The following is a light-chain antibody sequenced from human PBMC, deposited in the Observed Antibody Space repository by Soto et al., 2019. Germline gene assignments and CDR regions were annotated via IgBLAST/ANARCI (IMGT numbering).Light chain of an antibody. CDR3: QQRSNWPYT. J-gene: IGKJ2*01. V-gene: IGKV3-11*01. CDR1: QSVSTY. Sequence: IVLTQSPATLYLSPGERAPLSCRSRQSVSTYVAWYQQKPGQAPSRLLYDASNRATGIPARFSGSGSGTDLTLTISSLDPEDCAVYYCQQRSNWPYTVGQGTKLEIK. CDR2: DAS.